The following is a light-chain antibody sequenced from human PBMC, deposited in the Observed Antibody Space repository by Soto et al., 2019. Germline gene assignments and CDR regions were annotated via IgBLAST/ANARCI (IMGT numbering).Light chain of an antibody. CDR1: QSVSSSY. J-gene: IGKJ1*01. CDR3: QQCGSSPRT. CDR2: GAS. Sequence: EIVLTQSPGTLSLSPGERATLSCRASQSVSSSYLAWYQQKPGQTPRLLIYGASSRATGIPDRFSGGGSGTDFTLTISRLEPEDFALYYCQQCGSSPRTFGQGTKVEIK. V-gene: IGKV3-20*01.